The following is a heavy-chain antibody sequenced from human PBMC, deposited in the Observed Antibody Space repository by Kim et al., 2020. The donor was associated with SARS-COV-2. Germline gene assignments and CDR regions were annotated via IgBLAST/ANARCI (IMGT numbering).Heavy chain of an antibody. CDR3: TRARRSSSYHPFDY. J-gene: IGHJ4*02. D-gene: IGHD2-2*01. V-gene: IGHV3-7*01. Sequence: VDSGKGRFTISRDHGKNSLYLQMNSLRAEDTAVYYCTRARRSSSYHPFDYWGQGNLVTVSS.